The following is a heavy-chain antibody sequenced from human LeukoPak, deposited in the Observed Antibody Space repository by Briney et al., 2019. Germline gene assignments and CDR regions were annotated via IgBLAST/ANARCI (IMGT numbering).Heavy chain of an antibody. Sequence: SETLSLTCAVYGGSFSGYYWSWIRQPAGKGLEWIGRIYTSGSTNYNPSLKSRVTMSVDTSKNQFSLKLSSVTAADTAVYYCARGSEYDFLDYWGQGTLVTVSS. CDR1: GGSFSGYY. CDR2: IYTSGST. CDR3: ARGSEYDFLDY. J-gene: IGHJ4*02. V-gene: IGHV4-59*10. D-gene: IGHD3-3*01.